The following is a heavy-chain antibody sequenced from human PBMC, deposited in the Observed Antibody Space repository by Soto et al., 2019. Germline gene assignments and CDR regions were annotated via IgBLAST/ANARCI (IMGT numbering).Heavy chain of an antibody. CDR2: ISWNSGSI. CDR1: GFTFDDYA. Sequence: PGGSLRLSCAASGFTFDDYAMHWVRQAPGKGLEWVSGISWNSGSIGYADSVKGRFTISRDNAKNSLYLQMNSLRAEDTALYYCAKDIAGIAAAGTYFDEWGQGTLVTVSS. D-gene: IGHD6-13*01. CDR3: AKDIAGIAAAGTYFDE. J-gene: IGHJ4*02. V-gene: IGHV3-9*01.